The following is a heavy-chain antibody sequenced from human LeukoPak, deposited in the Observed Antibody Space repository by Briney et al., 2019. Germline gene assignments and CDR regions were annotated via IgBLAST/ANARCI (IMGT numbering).Heavy chain of an antibody. CDR2: ISYDGSNK. D-gene: IGHD3-22*01. CDR3: AGGSSGYLFDY. V-gene: IGHV3-30*04. Sequence: PGRSLRLSCAASGFTFSSYAMHWVRQAPGKGLEWVAVISYDGSNKYYADSAKGRFTISRDNSKNTLYLQMNSLRPEDTAVYYCAGGSSGYLFDYWGQGTLVTVSS. J-gene: IGHJ4*01. CDR1: GFTFSSYA.